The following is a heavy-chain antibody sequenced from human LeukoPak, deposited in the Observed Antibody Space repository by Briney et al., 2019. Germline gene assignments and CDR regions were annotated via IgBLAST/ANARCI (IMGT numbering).Heavy chain of an antibody. V-gene: IGHV1-3*01. J-gene: IGHJ4*02. D-gene: IGHD3-10*01. Sequence: ASVKVSCKASGYTFTSYAMRWVRQAPGQRLEWMGWINAGNGNTKYSQKFQGRVTITRDTSASTAYMELSSLRSEDTAVYYCARLWFGELFDYWGQGTLVTVSS. CDR1: GYTFTSYA. CDR3: ARLWFGELFDY. CDR2: INAGNGNT.